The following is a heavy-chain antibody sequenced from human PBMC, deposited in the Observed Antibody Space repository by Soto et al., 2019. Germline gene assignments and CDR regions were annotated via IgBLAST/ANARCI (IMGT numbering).Heavy chain of an antibody. CDR1: GYTFTSYG. CDR3: AREGLDGEDYYYYGMDV. Sequence: ASVKVSCKASGYTFTSYGISWVRQAPGQGLEWMGWISAYNGNTNYAQKLQGRVTMTTDTSTSTAYMELRSLRSDDTAVYYCAREGLDGEDYYYYGMDVWGQGTTVTVSS. CDR2: ISAYNGNT. V-gene: IGHV1-18*01. J-gene: IGHJ6*02. D-gene: IGHD7-27*01.